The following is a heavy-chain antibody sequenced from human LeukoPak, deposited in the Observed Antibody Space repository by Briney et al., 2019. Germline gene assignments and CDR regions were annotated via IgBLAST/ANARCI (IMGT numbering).Heavy chain of an antibody. CDR1: GCTFTSYG. D-gene: IGHD3-16*02. CDR3: ARVSPTFGGVIVIDY. V-gene: IGHV1-18*01. CDR2: ISAYNGNT. J-gene: IGHJ4*02. Sequence: GASVKVSCKASGCTFTSYGISWVRQAPGQGLEWMGWISAYNGNTNYAQKLQGRVTMTTDTSTSTAYMELRSLRSDDTAVYYCARVSPTFGGVIVIDYWGQGTLVTVSS.